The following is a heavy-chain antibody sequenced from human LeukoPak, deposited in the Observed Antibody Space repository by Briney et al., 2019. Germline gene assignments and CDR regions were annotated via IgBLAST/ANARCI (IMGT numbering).Heavy chain of an antibody. CDR1: GFTFRNHW. D-gene: IGHD7-27*01. J-gene: IGHJ4*02. V-gene: IGHV3-74*01. CDR2: INSDGSDT. Sequence: GGSLRLSCAASGFTFRNHWMHWVRQAPGKGLVWVARINSDGSDTSHADSVEGRFTISRDNAKDTLYLQMNSLRVEDTAVYYCARNNWGIDYWGQGTLVAVSS. CDR3: ARNNWGIDY.